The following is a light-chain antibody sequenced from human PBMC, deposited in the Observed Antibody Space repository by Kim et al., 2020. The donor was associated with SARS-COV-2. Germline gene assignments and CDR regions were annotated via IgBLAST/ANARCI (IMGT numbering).Light chain of an antibody. V-gene: IGLV3-19*01. CDR3: NSRDTSSNHVL. CDR2: GKN. J-gene: IGLJ3*02. Sequence: ALVQTVKITCQGDSLRSYYASWYQQKPGQAPLLVIYGKNNRPSGIPDRFSGSGSGNTASLTITGAQAEDEADYYCNSRDTSSNHVLFGGGTQLTVL. CDR1: SLRSYY.